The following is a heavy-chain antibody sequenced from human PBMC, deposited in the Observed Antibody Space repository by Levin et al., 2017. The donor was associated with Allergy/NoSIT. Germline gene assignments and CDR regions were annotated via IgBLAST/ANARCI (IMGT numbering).Heavy chain of an antibody. CDR1: GFTLSSYS. CDR3: ARGQELWNPFDH. D-gene: IGHD7-27*01. Sequence: GGSLRLSCVSSGFTLSSYSMSWVRQTPGKGLEWLAYISSSSQTINYADSVRGRFSISRDNTKNSTYLHMDSLRADDTAVYYCARGQELWNPFDHWGQGALVTGSS. V-gene: IGHV3-48*04. CDR2: ISSSSQTI. J-gene: IGHJ4*02.